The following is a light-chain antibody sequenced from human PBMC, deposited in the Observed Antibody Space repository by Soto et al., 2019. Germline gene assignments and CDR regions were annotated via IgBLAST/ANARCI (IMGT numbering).Light chain of an antibody. J-gene: IGKJ5*01. CDR3: QQRSNWPPIT. V-gene: IGKV3-11*01. CDR2: GAS. CDR1: QTINNN. Sequence: EIVLTQSPGTLSLSPGERATLSCRASQTINNNIAWYQLKDGQVPRLLIYGASTRATDIPARFSGSGSGTDFTLTISSPEPEDFAVYYCQQRSNWPPITFGQGTRLEIK.